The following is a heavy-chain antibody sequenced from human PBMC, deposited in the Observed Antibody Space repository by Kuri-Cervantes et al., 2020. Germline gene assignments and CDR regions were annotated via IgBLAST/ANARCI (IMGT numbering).Heavy chain of an antibody. CDR3: ARVDDYVWGTFDY. J-gene: IGHJ4*02. Sequence: GGSLRLSCAESGFTFSSYGMHWVRQAPGKGLEWVAVIWYDGSNKYYADSVKGRFTISRDNSKNTLYLRMNRLRAEDTAVYYCARVDDYVWGTFDYWGQGTLVTVSS. D-gene: IGHD3-16*01. CDR2: IWYDGSNK. CDR1: GFTFSSYG. V-gene: IGHV3-33*01.